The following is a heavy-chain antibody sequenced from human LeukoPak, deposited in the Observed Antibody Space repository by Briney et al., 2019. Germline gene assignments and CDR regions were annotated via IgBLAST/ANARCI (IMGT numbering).Heavy chain of an antibody. CDR3: TREWRGIASHYSGMDV. V-gene: IGHV3-13*01. Sequence: PGGSLRLSCVASGFSVSTFDMYWVRQAAGGGLEWVAAVGTNHDTLYLGSVKGRFTILRENAKNSLSLEMSYLTVEDTAVYYCTREWRGIASHYSGMDVWGQGTAVIVSS. CDR2: VGTNHDT. J-gene: IGHJ6*02. D-gene: IGHD3-16*02. CDR1: GFSVSTFD.